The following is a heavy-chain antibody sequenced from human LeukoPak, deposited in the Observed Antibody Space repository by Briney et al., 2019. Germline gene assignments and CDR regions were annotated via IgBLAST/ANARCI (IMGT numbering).Heavy chain of an antibody. J-gene: IGHJ6*02. V-gene: IGHV4-31*11. Sequence: SETLSLTCAVYGGSFSGYYWSWIRQHPGKGLEWIGYIYYSGSTYYNPSLKSRVTISVDTSKNQFSLKLSSVTAADTAVYYCARDYSQYCGGDCTYGMDVWGQGTTVTVSS. CDR3: ARDYSQYCGGDCTYGMDV. CDR1: GGSFSGYY. D-gene: IGHD2-21*02. CDR2: IYYSGST.